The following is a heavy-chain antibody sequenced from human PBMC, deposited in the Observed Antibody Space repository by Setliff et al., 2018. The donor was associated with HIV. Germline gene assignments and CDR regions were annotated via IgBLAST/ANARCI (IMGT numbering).Heavy chain of an antibody. D-gene: IGHD3-22*01. CDR3: ARGGRSSFYHDSTGYLYHFDY. CDR1: GFTFAGYY. CDR2: INPKSGGT. V-gene: IGHV1-2*04. J-gene: IGHJ4*02. Sequence: ASVKVSCKASGFTFAGYYIHWVRQAPGQGLEWMGWINPKSGGTNSAQRFQGWVTMTRDTSISTAYMELSRLRSDDTAVYYCARGGRSSFYHDSTGYLYHFDYWGQGTLVTVSS.